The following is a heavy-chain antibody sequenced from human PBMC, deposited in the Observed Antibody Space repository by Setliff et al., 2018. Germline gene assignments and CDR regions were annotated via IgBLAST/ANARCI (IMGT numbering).Heavy chain of an antibody. CDR2: IYPG. V-gene: IGHV5-51*01. CDR1: GYSFSNFW. J-gene: IGHJ4*02. D-gene: IGHD4-17*01. CDR3: AGGRRYDYGWDFDY. Sequence: GESLKISCKGSGYSFSNFWIGWVRQMPGKGLEWMGIIYPGDSPSFQGQVTMSADKSINTAYLQWSNLKASDTAIYYCAGGRRYDYGWDFDYWGQGTLVTVSS.